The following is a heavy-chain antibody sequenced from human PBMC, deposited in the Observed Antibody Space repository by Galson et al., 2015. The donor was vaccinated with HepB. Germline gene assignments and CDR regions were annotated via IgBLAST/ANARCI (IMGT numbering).Heavy chain of an antibody. J-gene: IGHJ4*02. V-gene: IGHV3-48*01. CDR2: ISSTSDTK. CDR1: GFIFNANS. Sequence: SLRLSCAASGFIFNANSMHWVRQAPGKGLEWVSYISSTSDTKYYADSVKGRFTISRDNAKNSLYLQMNSLRAEDTAVYYCARYALGHNYKDPFDSWGQGTLVTVSS. D-gene: IGHD3-10*01. CDR3: ARYALGHNYKDPFDS.